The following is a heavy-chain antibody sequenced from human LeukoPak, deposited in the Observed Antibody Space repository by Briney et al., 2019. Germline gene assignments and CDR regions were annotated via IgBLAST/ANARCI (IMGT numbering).Heavy chain of an antibody. D-gene: IGHD5-18*01. Sequence: GGSLRVSCAASGFNLRTYEMNWVRQAPGKGLEWVAYISESGSTIYYADSVKGRFTISRDNSKNTLYLQMNSLRAEDTAVYYCAKLSAYSYGDKGDWGQGTLVTVSS. V-gene: IGHV3-23*01. CDR1: GFNLRTYE. CDR2: ISESGSTI. CDR3: AKLSAYSYGDKGD. J-gene: IGHJ4*02.